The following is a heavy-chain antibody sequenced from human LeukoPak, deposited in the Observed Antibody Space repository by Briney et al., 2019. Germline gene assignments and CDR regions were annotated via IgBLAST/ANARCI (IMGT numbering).Heavy chain of an antibody. Sequence: GGPLRLSCAASGFTFSSYEMNWVRQAPGKGLEWVSYISSSGSTIYYADSVKGRFTISRDNAKNSLYLQMNSLRAEDTAVYYCARDNGGSSWYELGYFDYWGQGTLVTVSS. CDR2: ISSSGSTI. CDR3: ARDNGGSSWYELGYFDY. CDR1: GFTFSSYE. V-gene: IGHV3-48*03. D-gene: IGHD6-13*01. J-gene: IGHJ4*02.